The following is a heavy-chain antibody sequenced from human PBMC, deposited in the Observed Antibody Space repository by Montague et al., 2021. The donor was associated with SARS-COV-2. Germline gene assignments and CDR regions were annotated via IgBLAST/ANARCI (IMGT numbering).Heavy chain of an antibody. D-gene: IGHD2-15*01. Sequence: SLRLSCAASGFTFSSYEMNWVRQAPGKGLEWVSYISSSGSTIYYADSVKGRFTISRDNAKNSLYLQMNSLRAEDTAVYYCASGQYCSGGSCFYDAFDIWGQGTMVTVSS. V-gene: IGHV3-48*03. CDR1: GFTFSSYE. CDR2: ISSSGSTI. J-gene: IGHJ3*02. CDR3: ASGQYCSGGSCFYDAFDI.